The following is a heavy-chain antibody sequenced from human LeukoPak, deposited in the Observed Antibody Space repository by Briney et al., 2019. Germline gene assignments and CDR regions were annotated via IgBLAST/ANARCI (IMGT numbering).Heavy chain of an antibody. Sequence: GGSLRLSCAASGFTFRRSWMAWVRQAPGEGLQWVSSISSSSSYIYYADSVKGRFTISRDNAKNSLYLQMNSLRAEDTAVYYCARAQHDDYGDYWGQGTLVTVSS. CDR1: GFTFRRSW. J-gene: IGHJ4*02. CDR3: ARAQHDDYGDY. V-gene: IGHV3-21*01. D-gene: IGHD3-3*01. CDR2: ISSSSSYI.